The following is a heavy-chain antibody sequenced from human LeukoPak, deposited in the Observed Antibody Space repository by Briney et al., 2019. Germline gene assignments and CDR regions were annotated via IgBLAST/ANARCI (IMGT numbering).Heavy chain of an antibody. CDR3: ARGLYGSS. CDR1: GGSISSSYYY. Sequence: SETLSLTCTVSGGSISSSYYYWGWIRQPPGKGLEWIGSIYDSGSTYYNPSLKSRVTISVDTSKNQFSLKLSSVTAADTAVYYCARGLYGSSWGQGTLVTVSS. J-gene: IGHJ4*02. D-gene: IGHD6-13*01. V-gene: IGHV4-39*01. CDR2: IYDSGST.